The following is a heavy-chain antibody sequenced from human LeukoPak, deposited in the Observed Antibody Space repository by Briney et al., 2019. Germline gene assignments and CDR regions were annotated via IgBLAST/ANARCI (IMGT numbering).Heavy chain of an antibody. CDR1: GDSITSYY. D-gene: IGHD6-13*01. CDR2: IYHSGNT. Sequence: SETLSLTCSVSGDSITSYYWSWIRQPPGKGLEWIGFIYHSGNTNYNPSLTTRVTMSVDTSRTQISLRLSCVTAADTAVYYCARLGGSSWYKPTSTLNQNWFDPWGQGTLVTVSS. V-gene: IGHV4-59*01. CDR3: ARLGGSSWYKPTSTLNQNWFDP. J-gene: IGHJ5*02.